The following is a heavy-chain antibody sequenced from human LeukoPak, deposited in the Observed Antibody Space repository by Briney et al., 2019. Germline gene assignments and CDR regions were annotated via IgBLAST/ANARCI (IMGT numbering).Heavy chain of an antibody. CDR2: IYYSGST. D-gene: IGHD2-15*01. CDR1: GGSISSSSYY. Sequence: SETLSLTCTVSGGSISSSSYYWGWIRQPPGKGLEWIGSIYYSGSTYYNPSLKSRVTISVDTSKNQFSLKLSSVTAADTAEYYCGRDQGGFCGGGGSPGFFAYGGKGPLVTVSS. J-gene: IGHJ4*02. CDR3: GRDQGGFCGGGGSPGFFAY. V-gene: IGHV4-39*07.